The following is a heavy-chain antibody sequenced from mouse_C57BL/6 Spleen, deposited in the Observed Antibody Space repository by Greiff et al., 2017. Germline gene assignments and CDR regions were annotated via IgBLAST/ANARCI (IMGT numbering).Heavy chain of an antibody. V-gene: IGHV1-9*01. Sequence: VQRVESGAELMKPGASVKLSCKATGYTFTGYWIEWVKQRPGHGLEWIGEILPGSGSTNYNEKFNGKATFTADTSSNTASMPVSIQTTEDSAIYYCAKVGSSGYYAMDYWGQGTSVTVSS. CDR3: AKVGSSGYYAMDY. J-gene: IGHJ4*01. CDR2: ILPGSGST. D-gene: IGHD3-2*02. CDR1: GYTFTGYW.